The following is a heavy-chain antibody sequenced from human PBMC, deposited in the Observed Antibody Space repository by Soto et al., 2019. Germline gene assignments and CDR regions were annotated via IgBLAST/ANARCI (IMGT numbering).Heavy chain of an antibody. CDR2: IWYDGSNK. V-gene: IGHV3-33*01. CDR3: ASFNWETDFDY. Sequence: GGSLRLSCAASGFTFRSYGMHWVRQAPGKGLEWVAVIWYDGSNKYYADSVKGRFTISRDNSKNTLYLQMNSLRAEDTAVYYCASFNWETDFDYWGQGTLVTVSS. D-gene: IGHD1-26*01. CDR1: GFTFRSYG. J-gene: IGHJ4*02.